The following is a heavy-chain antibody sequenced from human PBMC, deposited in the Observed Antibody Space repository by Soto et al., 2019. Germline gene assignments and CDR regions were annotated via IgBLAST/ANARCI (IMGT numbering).Heavy chain of an antibody. Sequence: GGSLRLSCAASGFTFSSYGMHWVRQAPGKGLEWVASISSSISYIYYSYSVKGRFTISRDNAKYSLYLQMNSLRAEDTAVFYCARHRGDFWSGYYGIMDVWGQGTTVTVSS. V-gene: IGHV3-21*01. CDR2: ISSSISYI. D-gene: IGHD3-3*01. CDR3: ARHRGDFWSGYYGIMDV. CDR1: GFTFSSYG. J-gene: IGHJ6*02.